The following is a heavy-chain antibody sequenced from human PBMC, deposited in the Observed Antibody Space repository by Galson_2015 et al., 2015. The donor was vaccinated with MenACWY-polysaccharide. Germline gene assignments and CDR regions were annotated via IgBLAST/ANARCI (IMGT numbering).Heavy chain of an antibody. CDR3: ARPAGYNWFDP. CDR2: IRYDGSDK. J-gene: IGHJ5*02. CDR1: GFTFNSFG. V-gene: IGHV3-33*01. D-gene: IGHD2-15*01. Sequence: SLRLSCAASGFTFNSFGMHWVRQVPGKGLEWVAFIRYDGSDKYYVDSVKGRFTISRDNAKNSLYLQMNSLRAEDTAVYYCARPAGYNWFDPWGQGTLVTVSS.